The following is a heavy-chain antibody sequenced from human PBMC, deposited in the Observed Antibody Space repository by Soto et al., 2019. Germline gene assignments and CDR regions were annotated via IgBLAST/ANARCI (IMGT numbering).Heavy chain of an antibody. D-gene: IGHD6-13*01. V-gene: IGHV5-51*01. Sequence: GESLKISCKGSGDIFSTYWIAWVRQMPGKGLEWMGLIYPGDSDIRYSPSFQGQVTFSADKSISAAYLQWNSLKASDTAMYYCARLGDGSSSWYFDYWGQGNLVTVSS. CDR2: IYPGDSDI. CDR1: GDIFSTYW. CDR3: ARLGDGSSSWYFDY. J-gene: IGHJ4*02.